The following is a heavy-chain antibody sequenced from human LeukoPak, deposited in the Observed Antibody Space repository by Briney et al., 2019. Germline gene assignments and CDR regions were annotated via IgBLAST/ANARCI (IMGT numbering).Heavy chain of an antibody. Sequence: GGSLRLSCAASGFTFSSHWMHWVRQAPGKGLVWVSRINSDGSSISYADSVKGRFTISRDNAKNTLYLQMNSLRAEDTAVYYCARDQIGGHYQFWGQGALVAVSS. CDR1: GFTFSSHW. J-gene: IGHJ4*02. V-gene: IGHV3-74*01. CDR2: INSDGSSI. D-gene: IGHD2-21*02. CDR3: ARDQIGGHYQF.